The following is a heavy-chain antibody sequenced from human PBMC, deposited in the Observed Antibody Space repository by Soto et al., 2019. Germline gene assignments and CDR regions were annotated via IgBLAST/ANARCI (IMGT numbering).Heavy chain of an antibody. CDR1: GFTFSSYG. J-gene: IGHJ4*02. CDR2: ISYDGSNK. D-gene: IGHD4-4*01. CDR3: AKHYTTGHFDY. V-gene: IGHV3-30*18. Sequence: LRLSCAASGFTFSSYGMHWVRQAPGKGLEWVAVISYDGSNKYYADSVKGRFTISRDNSKNTLYLQMNSLRAEDTAVYYCAKHYTTGHFDYWGQGTLVTVSS.